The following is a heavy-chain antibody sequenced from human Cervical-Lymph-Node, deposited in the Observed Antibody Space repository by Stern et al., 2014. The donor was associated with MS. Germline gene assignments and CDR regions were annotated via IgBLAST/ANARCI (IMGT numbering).Heavy chain of an antibody. V-gene: IGHV1-2*06. CDR2: IHPDSGGT. Sequence: VQLAQSGAEVKKPGASVKVSCKASGDTFTGYFMHWERQAPGQGLDLIGRIHPDSGGTEYAQKFQGRVTMTRDTSISTAYMELSRLRSDDKAVYYCARSAIEIAAPGHFDYWGQGTLVTVSS. J-gene: IGHJ4*02. CDR3: ARSAIEIAAPGHFDY. CDR1: GDTFTGYF. D-gene: IGHD6-13*01.